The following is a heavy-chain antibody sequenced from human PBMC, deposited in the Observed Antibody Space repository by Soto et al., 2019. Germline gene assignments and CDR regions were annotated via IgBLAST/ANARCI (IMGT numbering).Heavy chain of an antibody. CDR1: GYTFTSYG. J-gene: IGHJ6*02. D-gene: IGHD6-13*01. V-gene: IGHV1-18*04. CDR2: ISAYNGNT. Sequence: GASVKVSCKASGYTFTSYGISWVRQAPGQGLEWMGWISAYNGNTNYAQKLQGRVTMTTDTSTSTAYMELRSLRSDDTAVYYCARDTYSSSRYGKYYYYGMDVWGQGTTVTVSS. CDR3: ARDTYSSSRYGKYYYYGMDV.